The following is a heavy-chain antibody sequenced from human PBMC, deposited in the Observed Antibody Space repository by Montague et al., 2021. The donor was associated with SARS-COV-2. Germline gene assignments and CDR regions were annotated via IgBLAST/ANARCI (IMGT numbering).Heavy chain of an antibody. CDR3: ASRKPLGADDAFDI. CDR2: ISYTGRT. J-gene: IGHJ3*02. Sequence: SETLSLTCTVSGGSSSCAYWSWIRKPPGTGLEWIGSISYTGRTTFNPSLKRRVTISLDTSKTQFSLKLSSVTAPTTALYYCASRKPLGADDAFDIWGQGTMVTVCS. V-gene: IGHV4-59*01. CDR1: GGSSSCAY. D-gene: IGHD1-26*01.